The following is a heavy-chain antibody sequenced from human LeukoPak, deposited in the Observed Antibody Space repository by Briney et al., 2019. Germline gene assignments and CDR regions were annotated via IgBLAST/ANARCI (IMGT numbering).Heavy chain of an antibody. J-gene: IGHJ3*02. CDR1: GYTFTIYY. V-gene: IGHV1-2*02. D-gene: IGHD3-10*01. CDR3: ARNLWFGESSDAFDM. Sequence: ASVTVSFRASGYTFTIYYMHGVRQAPGQGGEGMGGINPKSGGTNYAQKFQGRVTITRDTSISTAYMDMSSLRSDDTAVYYCARNLWFGESSDAFDMWGQGTMVTVSS. CDR2: INPKSGGT.